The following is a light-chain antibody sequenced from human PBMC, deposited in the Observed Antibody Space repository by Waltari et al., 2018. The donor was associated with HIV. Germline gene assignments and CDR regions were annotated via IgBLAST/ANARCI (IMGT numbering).Light chain of an antibody. CDR3: VLYMGSGIWV. CDR1: SASVSTSYY. J-gene: IGLJ2*01. CDR2: STN. V-gene: IGLV8-61*01. Sequence: QTVVTQEPSFSVSPGGTVTPTCGLSSASVSTSYYPSWYQQTPGQAPRTLIYSTNTRSSGVPDRFSGSILGNKAALTITGAQADDESDYYCVLYMGSGIWVFGGGTKLTVL.